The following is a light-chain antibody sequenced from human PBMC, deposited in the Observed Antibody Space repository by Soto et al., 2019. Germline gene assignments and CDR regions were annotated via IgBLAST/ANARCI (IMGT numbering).Light chain of an antibody. J-gene: IGKJ1*01. CDR1: QSVSSW. CDR3: QQYRSYSWT. V-gene: IGKV1-5*03. CDR2: KAS. Sequence: DVQLTQSPSTLSASVGDRVTITCRASQSVSSWLAWYQAKPGKAPNLLIYKASTLESGVPSRSSGSGSGTEFTLTISSLQPDDFATYYCQQYRSYSWTFGQGTKVEI.